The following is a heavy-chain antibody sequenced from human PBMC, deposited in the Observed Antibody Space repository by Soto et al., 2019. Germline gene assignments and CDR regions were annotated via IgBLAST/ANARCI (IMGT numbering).Heavy chain of an antibody. Sequence: PGGSLRLSCAASGFTFSSYWIHWVRQAPGKGLVWVSRINSDGSSTSYADSVKGRFTISRDNAKNTLYLQMNSLRAEDTAVYYCASQLWDQKIDYWGQGTLVTVSS. J-gene: IGHJ4*02. CDR2: INSDGSST. V-gene: IGHV3-74*01. D-gene: IGHD5-18*01. CDR1: GFTFSSYW. CDR3: ASQLWDQKIDY.